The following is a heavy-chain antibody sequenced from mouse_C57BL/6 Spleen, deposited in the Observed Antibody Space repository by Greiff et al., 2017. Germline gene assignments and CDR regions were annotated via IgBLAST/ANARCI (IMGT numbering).Heavy chain of an antibody. CDR3: ARPAQASYAMDY. Sequence: QVQLKQSGAELARPGASVKLSCKASGYTFTSYGISWVKQRTGQGLEWIGEIYPRSGNTYYNEKFKGKATLTADKSSRTAYMELRSLTSEDSAVYFCARPAQASYAMDYWGQGTSVTVSS. CDR1: GYTFTSYG. J-gene: IGHJ4*01. CDR2: IYPRSGNT. V-gene: IGHV1-81*01. D-gene: IGHD3-2*02.